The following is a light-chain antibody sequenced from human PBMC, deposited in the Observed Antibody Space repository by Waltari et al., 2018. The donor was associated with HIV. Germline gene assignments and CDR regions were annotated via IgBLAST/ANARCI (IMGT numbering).Light chain of an antibody. Sequence: QSVLTPPPSVSGAPGQRVTISCTGCSSHIGAGYDVPWYQQLPGTAPKLLIYGNINRPSGVPDRFSGSESGTSASLAITGLQAEDEADYYCQSYDSSLSGYVFGTGTKVTVL. J-gene: IGLJ1*01. V-gene: IGLV1-40*01. CDR2: GNI. CDR1: SSHIGAGYD. CDR3: QSYDSSLSGYV.